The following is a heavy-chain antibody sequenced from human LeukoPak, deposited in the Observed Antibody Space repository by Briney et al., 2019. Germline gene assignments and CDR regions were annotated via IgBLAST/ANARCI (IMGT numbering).Heavy chain of an antibody. CDR1: GGSISSYY. V-gene: IGHV4-59*01. CDR3: TRGGSYYDFWSGYYDYYYYMDV. Sequence: PSETLCLTCSVSGGSISSYYWSWIRQPPGKGLEWIGYIYDSGSTSYNPSLQSRVTISIDTSKNQFALRLTSVTAADTAVYYCTRGGSYYDFWSGYYDYYYYMDVWGKGTTVTVSS. J-gene: IGHJ6*03. CDR2: IYDSGST. D-gene: IGHD3-3*01.